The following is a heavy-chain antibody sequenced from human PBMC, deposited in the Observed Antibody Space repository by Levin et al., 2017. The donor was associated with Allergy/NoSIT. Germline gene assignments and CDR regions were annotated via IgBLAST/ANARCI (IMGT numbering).Heavy chain of an antibody. Sequence: PGESLKISCKASGNTFTGSYIQWLRQAPGQGLQWMGWLNPNTGGTHYIQELQGRVTMTWDTSINTAFMELSSLRSGDTAVYFCARDVRHYQGSVRYTYYYHYMDVWGNGTEVTVSS. V-gene: IGHV1-2*02. CDR3: ARDVRHYQGSVRYTYYYHYMDV. D-gene: IGHD3-10*01. CDR1: GNTFTGSY. J-gene: IGHJ6*03. CDR2: LNPNTGGT.